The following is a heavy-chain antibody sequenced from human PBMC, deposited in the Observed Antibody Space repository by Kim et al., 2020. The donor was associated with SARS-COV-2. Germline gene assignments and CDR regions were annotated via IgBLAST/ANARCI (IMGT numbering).Heavy chain of an antibody. CDR3: AKGGYASGRLDY. J-gene: IGHJ4*02. CDR1: GFTFSSYA. D-gene: IGHD3-10*01. V-gene: IGHV3-23*01. CDR2: VSGSGGGT. Sequence: GGSLRLSCAASGFTFSSYAMSWVRQAPGKGLEWVSAVSGSGGGTYYADSVKGRFTISRDNSKNTLYLQMSSLRADDTAVYYCAKGGYASGRLDYCGQGTLVTVSS.